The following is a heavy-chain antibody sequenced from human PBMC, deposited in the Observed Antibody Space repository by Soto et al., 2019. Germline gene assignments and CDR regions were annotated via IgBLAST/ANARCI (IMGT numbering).Heavy chain of an antibody. V-gene: IGHV4-31*03. CDR2: IYHSGTI. Sequence: QVQLQESGPGLVEPSQTLSLTCTVSGGSISGGYYWTWIRQHPGKGLEWIGYIYHSGTIYYNQSLQSRVTISIDTSKNQFSLTLTSVTAAYTAVYYCSRGRYSGYGYFDYWGQGILVTVSS. CDR1: GGSISGGYY. CDR3: SRGRYSGYGYFDY. J-gene: IGHJ4*02. D-gene: IGHD5-12*01.